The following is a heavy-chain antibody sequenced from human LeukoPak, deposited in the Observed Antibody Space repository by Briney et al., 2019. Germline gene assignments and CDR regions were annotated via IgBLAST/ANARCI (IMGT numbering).Heavy chain of an antibody. Sequence: SETLSLTCAVYGGSFSGYYWSWIRQPPGKGLEWIGKINHSGSTNYNPSLKSRVTISVDTSKNQFSLKLSSVTAADTAVYYCARGRLPARSSPWGYWGQGTLVTVSS. D-gene: IGHD2-2*01. V-gene: IGHV4-34*01. CDR1: GGSFSGYY. CDR2: INHSGST. J-gene: IGHJ4*02. CDR3: ARGRLPARSSPWGY.